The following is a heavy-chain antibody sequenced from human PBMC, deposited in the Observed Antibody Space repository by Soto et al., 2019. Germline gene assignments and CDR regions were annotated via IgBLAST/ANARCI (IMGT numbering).Heavy chain of an antibody. J-gene: IGHJ3*02. CDR2: TYYRSKWYN. CDR1: GDSVSSNSAA. CDR3: ATDTGLVPDPDDAFDI. D-gene: IGHD2-2*01. V-gene: IGHV6-1*01. Sequence: SQTLSLTCAISGDSVSSNSAAWNWIRQSPSRGLEWLGRTYYRSKWYNDYAVSVKSRITINPDTSKNQFSLQLNSVTPEDTDLYYPATDTGLVPDPDDAFDIWAQATMVTVS.